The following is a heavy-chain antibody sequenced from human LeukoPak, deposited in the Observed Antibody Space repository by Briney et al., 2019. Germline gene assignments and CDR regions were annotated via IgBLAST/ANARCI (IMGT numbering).Heavy chain of an antibody. D-gene: IGHD4-17*01. Sequence: GGSLRLSCAASGFTFSSYSMNWVRQAPGKGLVWVSRITSDGSTTWYADSVKGRFTVSRDNAKNTLFLEMNSLRDEDTAVYYCARGHDYGDYPRDYWGQGTLVTVSS. CDR3: ARGHDYGDYPRDY. J-gene: IGHJ4*02. CDR1: GFTFSSYS. V-gene: IGHV3-74*01. CDR2: ITSDGSTT.